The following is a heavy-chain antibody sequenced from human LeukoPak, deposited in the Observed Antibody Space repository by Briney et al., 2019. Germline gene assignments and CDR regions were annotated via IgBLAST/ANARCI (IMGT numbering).Heavy chain of an antibody. D-gene: IGHD2-2*01. CDR2: IWYDGSNK. Sequence: PGRPLRLSCAASGFTFSSYGMHWVRQAPGKGLEWVAVIWYDGSNKYYADSVKGRFTISRDTKNTLYLQMNSLRAEDTAVYYCAREGYCSSTSCYMDVWGKGTTVTVSS. J-gene: IGHJ6*04. CDR3: AREGYCSSTSCYMDV. V-gene: IGHV3-33*01. CDR1: GFTFSSYG.